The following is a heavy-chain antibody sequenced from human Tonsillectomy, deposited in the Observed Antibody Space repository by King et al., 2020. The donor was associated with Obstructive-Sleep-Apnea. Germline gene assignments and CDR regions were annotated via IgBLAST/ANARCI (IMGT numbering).Heavy chain of an antibody. J-gene: IGHJ4*02. CDR1: GFTFSSYT. D-gene: IGHD3-10*01. V-gene: IGHV3-21*01. CDR2: ISSSSTYI. Sequence: VQLVESGGGLVTPGESLRLSCAASGFTFSSYTMNLVRQAPGKGLEWVSSISSSSTYIYYADAMKGRFTISRDNAKNSLYLQMNSLRAEDTAVYYCARGSFGEFSYIDFWGQGTLVTVSS. CDR3: ARGSFGEFSYIDF.